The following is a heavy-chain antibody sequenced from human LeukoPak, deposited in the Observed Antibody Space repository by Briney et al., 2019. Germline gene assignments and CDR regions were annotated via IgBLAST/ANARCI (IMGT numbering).Heavy chain of an antibody. V-gene: IGHV1-2*06. D-gene: IGHD5-18*01. J-gene: IGHJ4*02. CDR1: GYTFTRYY. CDR3: ARRVYSYGSYYFDY. Sequence: ASVKVSCKASGYTFTRYYMHWVRQAPRQPLEWMGRINPNSGGTNYAQKYQGRVTMTRDTSISTAYMELSRLRSYDTAVYYCARRVYSYGSYYFDYWGQGTLVTVSS. CDR2: INPNSGGT.